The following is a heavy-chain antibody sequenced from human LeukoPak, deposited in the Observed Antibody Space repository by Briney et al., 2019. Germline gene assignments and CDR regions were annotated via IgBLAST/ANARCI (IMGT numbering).Heavy chain of an antibody. D-gene: IGHD2-2*01. V-gene: IGHV1-69*06. Sequence: SVKVSCKASGGTFSSYAISWVRQAPGQGLEWMGGINPIFGTANYAQKFQGRVTITADKSTSTAYMELSSLRSEDTAVYYCARAYCSSTSCPLDYWGPGTLVTVSS. CDR2: INPIFGTA. CDR1: GGTFSSYA. CDR3: ARAYCSSTSCPLDY. J-gene: IGHJ4*02.